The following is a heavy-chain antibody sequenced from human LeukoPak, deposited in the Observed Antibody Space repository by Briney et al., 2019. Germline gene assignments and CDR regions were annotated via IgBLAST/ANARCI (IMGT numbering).Heavy chain of an antibody. D-gene: IGHD3-22*01. Sequence: PGGSLRLSCAAFGFTFDDYAMHWVRQAPGKGLEWVSGISWNSGSIGYADSVKGRFTISRDNAKNSLYLRMNSLRAEDTALYYCAKDFADDYYDSSGYSLWGQGTLVSVSS. V-gene: IGHV3-9*01. CDR2: ISWNSGSI. CDR3: AKDFADDYYDSSGYSL. J-gene: IGHJ4*02. CDR1: GFTFDDYA.